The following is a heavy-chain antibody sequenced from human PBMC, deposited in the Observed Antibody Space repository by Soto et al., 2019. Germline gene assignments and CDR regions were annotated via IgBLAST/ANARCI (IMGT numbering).Heavy chain of an antibody. V-gene: IGHV1-69*01. CDR2: IIPVCGTT. J-gene: IGHJ5*02. D-gene: IGHD3-10*01. CDR3: AREPIGRFDP. CDR1: GDSFGSYA. Sequence: QLQLVQSGPEVQKPGSSVKVSCKASGDSFGSYAVSWVRQAPGQGLEWMGAIIPVCGTTNYTQQFQGRVTITADDSTTTAYMELSSLRSDDTAVYYCAREPIGRFDPWGQGTLVTVSS.